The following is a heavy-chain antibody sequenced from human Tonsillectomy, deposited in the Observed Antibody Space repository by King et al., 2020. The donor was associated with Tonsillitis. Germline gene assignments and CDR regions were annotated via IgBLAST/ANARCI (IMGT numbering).Heavy chain of an antibody. CDR2: INWNSESI. V-gene: IGHV3-9*01. CDR3: VRGCCSGGSFYNWYFVL. J-gene: IGHJ2*01. D-gene: IGHD2-15*01. Sequence: VQLVESGGGLVQPGRSLRLSCATSGFTFDDYTLHWVRQAPGKGLEWVSGINWNSESIAYADSVKGRFTISRDNATNSLYLQMNSLRSEDTSFYYCVRGCCSGGSFYNWYFVLWGRGTLVTVSS. CDR1: GFTFDDYT.